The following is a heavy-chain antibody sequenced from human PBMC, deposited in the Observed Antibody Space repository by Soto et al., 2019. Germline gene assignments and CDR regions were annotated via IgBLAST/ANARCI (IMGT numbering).Heavy chain of an antibody. D-gene: IGHD1-26*01. CDR2: INYSGTT. CDR3: ARDHKWDGMDV. V-gene: IGHV4-31*03. J-gene: IGHJ6*02. CDR1: GGSFSSDSFI. Sequence: QVQLQESGPGLVKPSQTLSLTCSVSGGSFSSDSFIWSWVRQFPGKGLEWIGYINYSGTTYYNPYLRSRITMSVDTSKYQFSLNLSSVTAADTAVYYCARDHKWDGMDVWGQGTTVTVSS.